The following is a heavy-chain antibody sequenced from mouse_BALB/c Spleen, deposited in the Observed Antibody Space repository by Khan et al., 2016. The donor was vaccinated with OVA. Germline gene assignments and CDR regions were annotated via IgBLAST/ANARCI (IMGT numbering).Heavy chain of an antibody. CDR1: GFSLTNYG. Sequence: QVQLKESGPGLVAPSQTLSITCPISGFSLTNYGVNWVRQPPGKGLEWLVVLWSDGSTPYNSALKSRLSISKDNSKSQVFLKMNSLQTDDTAMYYYARQPYYHYYIMDYWGQGISVTVSS. CDR2: LWSDGST. CDR3: ARQPYYHYYIMDY. J-gene: IGHJ4*01. V-gene: IGHV2-6-1*01. D-gene: IGHD2-10*01.